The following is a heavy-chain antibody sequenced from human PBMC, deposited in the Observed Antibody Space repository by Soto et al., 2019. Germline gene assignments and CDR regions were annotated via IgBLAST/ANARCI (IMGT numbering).Heavy chain of an antibody. CDR2: IIPIFGTA. D-gene: IGHD4-17*01. J-gene: IGHJ6*02. Sequence: QVQLVQSGAEVKKPGSSVKVSCKASGGTFSSYAISWVRQAPGQGLEWMGGIIPIFGTANYAQKFQGRVTITADESTSTAYMELSSLRSEDTAVYYCTGPTVTTNNYYYYYGMDVWGQGTTVTVSS. V-gene: IGHV1-69*01. CDR3: TGPTVTTNNYYYYYGMDV. CDR1: GGTFSSYA.